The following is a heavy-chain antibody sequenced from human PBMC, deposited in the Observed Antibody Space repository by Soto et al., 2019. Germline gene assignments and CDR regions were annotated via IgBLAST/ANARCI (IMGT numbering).Heavy chain of an antibody. J-gene: IGHJ6*02. CDR1: GFTFSSYW. CDR3: ARVGRFGYSYEDYYYYYGMDV. CDR2: IKQDGSEK. D-gene: IGHD5-18*01. V-gene: IGHV3-7*03. Sequence: VGSLRLSCAASGFTFSSYWMSWVRQAPGKGLEWVANIKQDGSEKYYVDSVKGRFTISRDNAKNSLYLQMNSLRAEDTAVYYCARVGRFGYSYEDYYYYYGMDVWGQGTTVTVSS.